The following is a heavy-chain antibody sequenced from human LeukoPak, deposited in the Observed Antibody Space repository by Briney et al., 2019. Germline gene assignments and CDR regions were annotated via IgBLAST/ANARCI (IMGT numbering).Heavy chain of an antibody. CDR1: GFTFSDYY. J-gene: IGHJ3*02. Sequence: PGGSLRLSCAASGFTFSDYYMSWIRQAPGKGLEWVSYISSSGSTIYYADSVKGRFTISRDNAKNSLYLQMSSLRLEDTAVYYCARRGPDYSNYDAFDIWGQGTMVTVSS. D-gene: IGHD4-11*01. CDR2: ISSSGSTI. V-gene: IGHV3-11*04. CDR3: ARRGPDYSNYDAFDI.